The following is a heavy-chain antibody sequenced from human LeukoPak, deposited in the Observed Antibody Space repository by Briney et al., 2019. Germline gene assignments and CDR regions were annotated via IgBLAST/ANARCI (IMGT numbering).Heavy chain of an antibody. CDR3: ARVGGDYYDSSGYYPPIDP. D-gene: IGHD3-22*01. CDR2: IYYSGST. V-gene: IGHV4-30-4*08. J-gene: IGHJ5*02. Sequence: PSGTLSLTCTVSGGSISSGDYYWSWIRQPPGKGLEWIGYIYYSGSTYYNPSLKSRVTISVDTSKNQFSLKLSSVTAADTAVYYCARVGGDYYDSSGYYPPIDPWGQGTLVTVSS. CDR1: GGSISSGDYY.